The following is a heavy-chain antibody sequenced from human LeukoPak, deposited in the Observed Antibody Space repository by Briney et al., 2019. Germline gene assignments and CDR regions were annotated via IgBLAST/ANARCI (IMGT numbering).Heavy chain of an antibody. Sequence: PSETLSLTCTVSGGSVSSGIYYWSWIRQPPGKGLEWIGYIYYSGSTNYNPSLKSRVTISVDTSKNQFSLKLSSVTAADTAVYYCARHGGQMYDFWGPGFAWFDPWGQGTLVTVSS. J-gene: IGHJ5*02. CDR2: IYYSGST. CDR1: GGSVSSGIYY. CDR3: ARHGGQMYDFWGPGFAWFDP. D-gene: IGHD3-3*01. V-gene: IGHV4-61*01.